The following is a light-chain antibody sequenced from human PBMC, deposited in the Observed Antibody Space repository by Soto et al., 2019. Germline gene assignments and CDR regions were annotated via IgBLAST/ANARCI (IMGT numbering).Light chain of an antibody. Sequence: EIVLTQSPGTLSVSPGERVTLSCRASQSISSSYLAWYQQRPGQAPRLLIFGASYRATGIPDRFSGSGSGADFTLTISKLEPEDFAVYYCHQYNSSPPEFTFGPGTKVDSK. J-gene: IGKJ3*01. V-gene: IGKV3-20*01. CDR3: HQYNSSPPEFT. CDR1: QSISSSY. CDR2: GAS.